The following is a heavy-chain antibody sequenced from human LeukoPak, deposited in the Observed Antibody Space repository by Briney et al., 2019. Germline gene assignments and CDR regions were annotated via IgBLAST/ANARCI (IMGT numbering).Heavy chain of an antibody. Sequence: SETLSLTCTVSGGSINSNNYYWGWIRQPPGKGLDWIGSIYSSGSAYYNPSLKSRVSISVDTSKNQFSPRLSSVTAADTAVYYCQSRYLQWLLEYWGQGTLITVSS. CDR2: IYSSGSA. J-gene: IGHJ4*02. CDR3: QSRYLQWLLEY. V-gene: IGHV4-39*01. D-gene: IGHD3-3*01. CDR1: GGSINSNNYY.